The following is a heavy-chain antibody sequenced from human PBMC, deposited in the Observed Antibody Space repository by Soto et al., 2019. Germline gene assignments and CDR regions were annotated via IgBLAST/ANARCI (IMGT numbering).Heavy chain of an antibody. D-gene: IGHD3-22*01. Sequence: SETLSLTCTVSGGSISSGGYYWSWIRQHPGKGLEWIGYIYYSGSTYYNPSLKSRVTISVDTSKNQFSLKLSSVTAADTAVYYCARDRSGYVAYGMDVWGQGTTVTVSS. J-gene: IGHJ6*02. CDR1: GGSISSGGYY. V-gene: IGHV4-31*03. CDR2: IYYSGST. CDR3: ARDRSGYVAYGMDV.